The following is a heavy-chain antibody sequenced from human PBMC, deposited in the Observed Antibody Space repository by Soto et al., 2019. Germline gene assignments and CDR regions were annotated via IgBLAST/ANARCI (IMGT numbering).Heavy chain of an antibody. CDR3: AKDPDISGWYQTDLDY. CDR2: ISNNGGST. J-gene: IGHJ4*02. D-gene: IGHD6-19*01. CDR1: GFIFISFA. V-gene: IGHV3-23*01. Sequence: PGGSLRLSCAASGFIFISFAVSWVRQAPGKGLEWVSTISNNGGSTYSADSVKGRFTISRDNSKNTLYLQMNSLRAEDTAVYYCAKDPDISGWYQTDLDYWGQGTLVTVSS.